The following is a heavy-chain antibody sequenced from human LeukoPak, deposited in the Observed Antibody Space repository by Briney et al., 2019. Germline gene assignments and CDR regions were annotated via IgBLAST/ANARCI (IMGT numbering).Heavy chain of an antibody. V-gene: IGHV3-48*01. Sequence: GGSLRLSCAASGFTFSSYSMNWVRQAPGKGLEWVSYISSSSSTIYYADSVKGRFTISRDNAKNSLYLQMNSLRAEDTAVYYCASLAQWLVPGPHQGWFDPWGQGTLVTVSS. J-gene: IGHJ5*02. CDR1: GFTFSSYS. CDR3: ASLAQWLVPGPHQGWFDP. CDR2: ISSSSSTI. D-gene: IGHD6-19*01.